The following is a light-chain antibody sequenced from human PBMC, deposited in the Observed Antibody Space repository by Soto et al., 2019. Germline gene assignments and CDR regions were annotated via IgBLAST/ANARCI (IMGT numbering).Light chain of an antibody. CDR3: SSFTSSSSYV. CDR2: DVN. J-gene: IGLJ1*01. CDR1: SSDIGGFIH. V-gene: IGLV2-14*01. Sequence: QSALTQPASVSDSPGQSITISCIGTSSDIGGFIHVSWHQQHPGKAPKLIIYDVNNRPAGVSNRFSGSKTGNTASLIISGLQAEDEADYYCSSFTSSSSYVFGSGTKVTV.